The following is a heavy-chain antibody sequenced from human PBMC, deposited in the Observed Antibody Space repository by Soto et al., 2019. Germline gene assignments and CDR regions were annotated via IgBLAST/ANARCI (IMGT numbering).Heavy chain of an antibody. Sequence: PGGSLRLSCAASGFTFSSYSMNWVRQAPGKGLEWVSYISSSSSTIYYADSVEGRFTISRDNAKNSLYLQMNRLRDEDTSVYYCARDMALPHTAMANFDYWGQGTLVTVSS. CDR1: GFTFSSYS. J-gene: IGHJ4*02. CDR2: ISSSSSTI. D-gene: IGHD5-18*01. V-gene: IGHV3-48*02. CDR3: ARDMALPHTAMANFDY.